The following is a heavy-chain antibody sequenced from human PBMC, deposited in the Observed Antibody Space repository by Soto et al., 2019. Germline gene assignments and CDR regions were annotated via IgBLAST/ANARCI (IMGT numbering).Heavy chain of an antibody. J-gene: IGHJ4*01. CDR1: GFSFSSYA. V-gene: IGHV3-23*01. Sequence: WGSLRLSCAASGFSFSSYAMSWVRQAPGKGLEWVSGISGGGGSTDYADSVKGRFTISRDNFKNTVYLQMNSLRSDDTALYYCARDPVAVTGSFIDLWGQGTLVTVSS. D-gene: IGHD6-19*01. CDR3: ARDPVAVTGSFIDL. CDR2: ISGGGGST.